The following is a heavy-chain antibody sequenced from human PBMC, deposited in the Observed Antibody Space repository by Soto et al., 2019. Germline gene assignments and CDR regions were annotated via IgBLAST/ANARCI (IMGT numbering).Heavy chain of an antibody. V-gene: IGHV1-69*13. Sequence: SVKVSCKASGGTFSSYAISWVRQAPGQGLEWMGGIIPIFGTANYAQKFQGRVTITADESTSTAYMELSSLRSEDTAVYYCARGTPYYDILTGYRYYFDYWGQGTLVTVSS. CDR3: ARGTPYYDILTGYRYYFDY. CDR2: IIPIFGTA. CDR1: GGTFSSYA. D-gene: IGHD3-9*01. J-gene: IGHJ4*02.